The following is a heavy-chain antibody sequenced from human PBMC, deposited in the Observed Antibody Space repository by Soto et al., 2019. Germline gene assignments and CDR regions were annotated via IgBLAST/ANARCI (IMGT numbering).Heavy chain of an antibody. CDR2: IYYSGST. CDR1: GGSISSGVYY. D-gene: IGHD2-21*02. J-gene: IGHJ4*02. CDR3: TRGLLPYCGGDGQYYFDY. V-gene: IGHV4-30-4*01. Sequence: PSETLSLTCTVSGGSISSGVYYWTCIRQPPGKGLEWIGYIYYSGSTYYNPSLKSRVTISVDTSKNQFSLKLSSVTAADTAVYYCTRGLLPYCGGDGQYYFDYWGQGTLVSVS.